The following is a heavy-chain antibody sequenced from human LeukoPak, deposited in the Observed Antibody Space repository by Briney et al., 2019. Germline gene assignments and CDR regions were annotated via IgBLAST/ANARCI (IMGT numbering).Heavy chain of an antibody. CDR1: GFTFSSYS. CDR3: ARDEFSDGDTRYCYYGMDV. CDR2: ISSSSSYI. J-gene: IGHJ6*04. V-gene: IGHV3-21*06. Sequence: GGSLRLSCAASGFTFSSYSMNWVRQAPGKGLEGVSSISSSSSYIYYAASEKGRFNISRDNAKNSLYLQMNSLRAEDTAVSDCARDEFSDGDTRYCYYGMDVWGEGTTVSVSS. D-gene: IGHD4-17*01.